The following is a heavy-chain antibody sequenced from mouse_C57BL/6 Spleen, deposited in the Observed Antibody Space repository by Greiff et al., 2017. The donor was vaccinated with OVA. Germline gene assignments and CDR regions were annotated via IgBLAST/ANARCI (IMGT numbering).Heavy chain of an antibody. CDR1: GYTFTSYW. V-gene: IGHV1-55*01. CDR2: IYPGSGSI. CDR3: ARGGYYGYDHLFAY. D-gene: IGHD2-2*01. J-gene: IGHJ3*01. Sequence: QVQLQQPGAELVKPGASVKMSCKASGYTFTSYWITWVKQRPGQGLEWIGDIYPGSGSINYNEKFKSKATLTVDTSSSTAYMQLSSLTSEDSAVYYCARGGYYGYDHLFAYWGQGTLVTVSA.